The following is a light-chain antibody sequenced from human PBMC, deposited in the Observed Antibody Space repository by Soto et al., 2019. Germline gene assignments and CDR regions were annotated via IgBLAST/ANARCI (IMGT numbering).Light chain of an antibody. CDR3: QSYDSSLRGPV. J-gene: IGLJ2*01. CDR2: GNN. V-gene: IGLV1-40*01. Sequence: QAVVTQPPPVSGAPGQRVTISCTGSSSNIGAGYDVHWYQQLPGTAPKLLIYGNNNRPSGVPDRFSGSKSGTSASLAITGLQAEDEADYYCQSYDSSLRGPVFGGGTKLTFL. CDR1: SSNIGAGYD.